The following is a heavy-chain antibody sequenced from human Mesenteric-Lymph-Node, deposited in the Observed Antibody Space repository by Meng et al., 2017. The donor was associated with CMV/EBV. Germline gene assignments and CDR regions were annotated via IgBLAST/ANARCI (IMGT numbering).Heavy chain of an antibody. V-gene: IGHV3-21*01. Sequence: GESLKISCAASGFTFNTYSMNWVRQAPGKGLEWLSSMSSSSTYIYYAKSVKGRFTISRDNAKNSLYLQMDSLRVEDTAVYYCARDRLEGSYSGPGYWGQGTLVTVSS. CDR2: MSSSSTYI. CDR3: ARDRLEGSYSGPGY. J-gene: IGHJ4*02. D-gene: IGHD1-26*01. CDR1: GFTFNTYS.